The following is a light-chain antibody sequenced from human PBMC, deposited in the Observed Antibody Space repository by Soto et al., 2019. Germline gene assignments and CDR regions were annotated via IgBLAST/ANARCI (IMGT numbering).Light chain of an antibody. CDR1: QSITRF. V-gene: IGKV1-39*01. CDR2: AAS. J-gene: IGKJ5*01. Sequence: DIQVTQSPSTLSASVGDRVTITCRASQSITRFLNWYQQKPGKAPKLLIYAASSLQSGVPSRFSGSGSGTDFTLTISSLQPEDFATYYCQQNYSPPPITFGQGTRLEIK. CDR3: QQNYSPPPIT.